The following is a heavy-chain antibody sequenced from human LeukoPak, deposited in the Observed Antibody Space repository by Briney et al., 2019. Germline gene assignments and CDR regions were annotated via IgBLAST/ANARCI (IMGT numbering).Heavy chain of an antibody. CDR3: AKDLESAIDY. CDR1: GFTFSSYG. Sequence: QPGGSLRLSCAASGFTFSSYGMHWVRQAPGKGLEWVAVISYDGSNKYYADSVKGRFTISRDNPKNTLYLQMNSLRAEDTAVYYCAKDLESAIDYWGQGTLVTVSS. CDR2: ISYDGSNK. V-gene: IGHV3-30*18. J-gene: IGHJ4*02. D-gene: IGHD3-3*01.